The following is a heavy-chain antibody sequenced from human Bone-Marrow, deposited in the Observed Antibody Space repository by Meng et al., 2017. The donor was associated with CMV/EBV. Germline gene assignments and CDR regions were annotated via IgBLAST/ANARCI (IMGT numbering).Heavy chain of an antibody. Sequence: ASVKVSCKASGYSFNTYYIHWVRQAPGQGLEWMGIINPSGGTTTYAQKFQGRVTMTRDTSISTAYMELSSLTSEDTAVYSCARRGPDYYYAMDVRDQGNTVTVSS. D-gene: IGHD1-14*01. V-gene: IGHV1-46*02. CDR2: INPSGGTT. CDR3: ARRGPDYYYAMDV. J-gene: IGHJ6*02. CDR1: GYSFNTYY.